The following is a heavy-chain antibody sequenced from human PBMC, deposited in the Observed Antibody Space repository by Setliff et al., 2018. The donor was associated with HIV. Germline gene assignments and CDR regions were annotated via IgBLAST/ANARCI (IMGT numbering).Heavy chain of an antibody. CDR3: ARYRRPPYYLDY. D-gene: IGHD3-16*02. CDR1: GGSISSGSYY. J-gene: IGHJ4*02. Sequence: SETLSLTCTVSGGSISSGSYYWSWIRQPAGKGLEWIGRIYTSGSTNYNPSLKSRVTISVDTSKNQFSLKLSSVTAADTAVYYCARYRRPPYYLDYWGQGTLVTVSS. V-gene: IGHV4-61*02. CDR2: IYTSGST.